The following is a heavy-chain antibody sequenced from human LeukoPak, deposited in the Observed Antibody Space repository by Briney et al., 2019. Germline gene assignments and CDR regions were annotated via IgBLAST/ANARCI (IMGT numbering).Heavy chain of an antibody. V-gene: IGHV4-4*02. CDR3: ARLDLVVVTASYNWFDP. D-gene: IGHD2-21*02. J-gene: IGHJ5*02. Sequence: SETLSLTCAVSGGSICSSNWWSWVRQPPGKGLEWIGEIYHSGSTNYNPSLKSRVTISVDKSKNQFSLKLSSVTAADTAVYYCARLDLVVVTASYNWFDPWGQGTLVTVSS. CDR2: IYHSGST. CDR1: GGSICSSNW.